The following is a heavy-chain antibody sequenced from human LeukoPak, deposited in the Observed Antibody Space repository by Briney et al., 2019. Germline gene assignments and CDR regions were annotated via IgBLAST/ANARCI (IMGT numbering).Heavy chain of an antibody. CDR2: INYSGST. CDR1: GGSISNYY. V-gene: IGHV4-59*01. CDR3: ARFGGPHAFDI. J-gene: IGHJ3*02. Sequence: PSETLSLTCTVSGGSISNYYWSWIRQPPRKGLEWIAYINYSGSTNYNPSLKSRVTISVDTSKNHFSLTLSSVTAADTAVYYCARFGGPHAFDIWGQGTMVTVSS. D-gene: IGHD3-3*01.